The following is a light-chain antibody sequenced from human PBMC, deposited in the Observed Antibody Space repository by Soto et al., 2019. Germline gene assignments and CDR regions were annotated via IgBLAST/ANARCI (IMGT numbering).Light chain of an antibody. V-gene: IGLV2-11*01. Sequence: QSALTQPRSVSGSPGQSVTISCTGTGNDVGAYNYVSWYQQHPCRPPKLLIYGVVRWPSGVPDRFSGSKSGNTASLTISGLQAEDEADYFCCSYAGGYTDLFGTGAKVTVL. CDR1: GNDVGAYNY. J-gene: IGLJ1*01. CDR3: CSYAGGYTDL. CDR2: GVV.